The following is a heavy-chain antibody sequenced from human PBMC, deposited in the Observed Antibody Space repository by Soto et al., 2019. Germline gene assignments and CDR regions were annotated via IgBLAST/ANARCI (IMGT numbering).Heavy chain of an antibody. CDR3: AKATATGGGAFDI. Sequence: GGSLRLSCAASGFTFSSYEMNWVRQAPGKGLEWVSYISSSGSTIYYADSVKGRFTISRDNAKNSLYLQMNSLTAGDTALYYCAKATATGGGAFDICGQGTMVTVSS. D-gene: IGHD2-8*02. CDR2: ISSSGSTI. J-gene: IGHJ3*02. V-gene: IGHV3-48*03. CDR1: GFTFSSYE.